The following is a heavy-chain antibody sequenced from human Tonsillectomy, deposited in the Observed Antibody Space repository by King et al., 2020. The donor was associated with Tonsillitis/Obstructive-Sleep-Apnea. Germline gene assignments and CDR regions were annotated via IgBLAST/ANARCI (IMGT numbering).Heavy chain of an antibody. V-gene: IGHV4-59*01. D-gene: IGHD3-3*01. CDR2: IYYSGST. CDR1: GGSISSYY. J-gene: IGHJ4*02. Sequence: QMQLQESGPGLVKPSETLSLTCTVSGGSISSYYWSWIRQPPGKGLEWIGYIYYSGSTNYNPSLKSRVTISVDTSKNQFSLKLSSVTAADTAAYYCARGSNYDFWSVYISPNFDYWGQGTLVTVSS. CDR3: ARGSNYDFWSVYISPNFDY.